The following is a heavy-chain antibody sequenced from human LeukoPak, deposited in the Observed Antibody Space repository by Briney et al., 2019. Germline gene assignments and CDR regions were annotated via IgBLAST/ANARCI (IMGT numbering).Heavy chain of an antibody. CDR2: INPSGGST. J-gene: IGHJ3*02. Sequence: ASVKVSCKTSGYTFASYYIHWVRQAPGRGLEWMGIINPSGGSTRYAQKLEGRGTVTRDTSTSTVYMEVSSLRFEDTAVYYCARDLCGGDCYSEDSFDIRGQGTMVTVSS. V-gene: IGHV1-46*04. CDR3: ARDLCGGDCYSEDSFDI. D-gene: IGHD2-21*02. CDR1: GYTFASYY.